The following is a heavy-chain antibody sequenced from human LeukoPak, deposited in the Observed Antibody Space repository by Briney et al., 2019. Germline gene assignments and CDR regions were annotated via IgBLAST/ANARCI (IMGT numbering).Heavy chain of an antibody. V-gene: IGHV4-39*07. Sequence: SDTLSLTCISSDDSISSSTYYWGWIRQPPGKGLEWIGTLYYSGKTYYNPSLKSRVTISVDTSKNQFSLKLSSVTAADTAVYYCARFGHKGAAAGTWIWGQGTMVTVSS. CDR1: DDSISSSTYY. J-gene: IGHJ3*02. D-gene: IGHD6-13*01. CDR3: ARFGHKGAAAGTWI. CDR2: LYYSGKT.